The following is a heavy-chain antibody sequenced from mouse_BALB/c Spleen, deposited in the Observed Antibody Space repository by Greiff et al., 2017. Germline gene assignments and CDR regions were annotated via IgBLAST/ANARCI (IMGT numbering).Heavy chain of an antibody. Sequence: VQLQQSGAELVKPGASVKLSCTASGFTITDYYMHWVKQRPEQGLEWIGRIDPANGNTKYDPKIQGKATITADTSSNPAYLQLSSLTSEDAAVYYCAGRKWLQYAMDYWGQGTSVTVSS. D-gene: IGHD2-2*01. CDR2: IDPANGNT. J-gene: IGHJ4*01. CDR3: AGRKWLQYAMDY. V-gene: IGHV14-3*02. CDR1: GFTITDYY.